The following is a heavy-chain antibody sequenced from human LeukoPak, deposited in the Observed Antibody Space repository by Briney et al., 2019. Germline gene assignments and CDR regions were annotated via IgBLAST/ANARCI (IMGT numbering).Heavy chain of an antibody. CDR1: GLTFSSHG. CDR2: IWNDGSDK. V-gene: IGHV3-33*01. Sequence: AGRSLRLSCEASGLTFSSHGMHWVRQPPGKGLEWVAVIWNDGSDKYYGDSVKGRFTVSRDNSKNTLYLQMDSLRAEDTAVYYCARGCGGTPGCYIIDNWGQGTLVTVSS. D-gene: IGHD2-21*01. J-gene: IGHJ4*02. CDR3: ARGCGGTPGCYIIDN.